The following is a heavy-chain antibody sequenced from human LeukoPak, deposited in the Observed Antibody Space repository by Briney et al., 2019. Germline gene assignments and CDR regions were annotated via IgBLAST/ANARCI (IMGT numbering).Heavy chain of an antibody. CDR2: ISYSGST. Sequence: SGTLSLTCTVSGGSISGFYWSWIRQSPGKGLEWIGFISYSGSTNYNPSLKSRVTISVDMSKNQFSLKLSSVTAADTAVYYCARDLVSSHWFDPWGQGTLVTVSS. CDR3: ARDLVSSHWFDP. J-gene: IGHJ5*02. CDR1: GGSISGFY. D-gene: IGHD2-8*01. V-gene: IGHV4-59*01.